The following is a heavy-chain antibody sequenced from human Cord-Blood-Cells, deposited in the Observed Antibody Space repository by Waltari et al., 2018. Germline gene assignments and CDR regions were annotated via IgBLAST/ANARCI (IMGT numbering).Heavy chain of an antibody. D-gene: IGHD3-3*01. CDR2: IYGGGST. Sequence: EVQLVESGGGLIQPGGSLRLSCAASGFTVSSNSMSWVRQAPGKGLEWVAVIYGGGSTYSADSGKGRFTISRDNSKNTLYLQMNSLRAEDTAVYYGATGPRTIFGVVRFYYYYMDVWGKGTTVTVSS. V-gene: IGHV3-53*01. CDR1: GFTVSSNS. J-gene: IGHJ6*03. CDR3: ATGPRTIFGVVRFYYYYMDV.